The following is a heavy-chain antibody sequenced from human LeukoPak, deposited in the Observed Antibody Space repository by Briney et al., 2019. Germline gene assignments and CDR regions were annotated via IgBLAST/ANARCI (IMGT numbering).Heavy chain of an antibody. J-gene: IGHJ6*03. CDR1: GYRFSGRY. CDR2: IKPNTGDI. D-gene: IGHD2-15*01. CDR3: ARDRGVDYCSGGSCSHYYYYMDV. V-gene: IGHV1-2*02. Sequence: ASVKVSCRTSGYRFSGRYIYWMRQTPGQGFEWVGWIKPNTGDIHYAQKFQGRVTLTRDTSINTAYMELSGLTSDDTAIYYCARDRGVDYCSGGSCSHYYYYMDVWGKGTTVTISS.